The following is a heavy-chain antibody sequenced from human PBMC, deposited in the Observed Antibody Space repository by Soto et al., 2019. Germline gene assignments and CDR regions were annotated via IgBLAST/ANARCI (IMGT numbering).Heavy chain of an antibody. Sequence: EMQLVESGGGLVQPGGSLRLSCAASGFIFSTSWMTWVRQAPGKGLEWVANIKDDGSEIYYVASVRGRFTISRDNARSTLYLQMNNLRAEDTAHYYCVRDHDLYVRHFRNWGQGTLVTVSS. D-gene: IGHD1-1*01. CDR2: IKDDGSEI. CDR3: VRDHDLYVRHFRN. V-gene: IGHV3-7*01. J-gene: IGHJ1*01. CDR1: GFIFSTSW.